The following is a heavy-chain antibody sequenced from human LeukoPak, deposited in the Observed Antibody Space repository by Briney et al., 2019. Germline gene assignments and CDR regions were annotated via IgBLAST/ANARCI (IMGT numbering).Heavy chain of an antibody. V-gene: IGHV3-23*01. D-gene: IGHD6-6*01. CDR2: ITGSGTDT. Sequence: PGGSLRLSCAASGFTFYNYAMSWVRQAPGKGLEWVSAITGSGTDTLHADSVKGRFTISRDNSESTLYLQMNSLRAEDTATYYCAKGSSSSRPYYFDYWGQGTLVTVSS. CDR1: GFTFYNYA. J-gene: IGHJ4*02. CDR3: AKGSSSSRPYYFDY.